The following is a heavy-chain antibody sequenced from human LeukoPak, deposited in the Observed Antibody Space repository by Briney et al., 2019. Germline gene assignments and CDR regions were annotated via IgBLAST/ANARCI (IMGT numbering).Heavy chain of an antibody. J-gene: IGHJ4*02. CDR2: IYTSGST. Sequence: SETLSLTCTVSGGSISNYYWSWIRQPAGKGLEWIGRIYTSGSTNYNPSLKSRVTMSVDTSKNQFSLQLNSVTPEDTAVYYCARMRFGELPAFDYWGQGTLVTVSS. D-gene: IGHD3-10*01. CDR3: ARMRFGELPAFDY. CDR1: GGSISNYY. V-gene: IGHV4-4*07.